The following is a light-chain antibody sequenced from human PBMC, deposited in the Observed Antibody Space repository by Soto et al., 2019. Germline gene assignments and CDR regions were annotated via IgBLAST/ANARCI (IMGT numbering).Light chain of an antibody. CDR1: QTVRDN. Sequence: EILMTQSPVTLSVSPGERATLSCRASQTVRDNLAWYQQKPGQAPRLLIYGTSIRATGIPASFSGSGSGTEFTLTISSLQSEDFAVYYCQQYDNWPLTFGGGTKVDIK. CDR2: GTS. J-gene: IGKJ4*01. CDR3: QQYDNWPLT. V-gene: IGKV3-15*01.